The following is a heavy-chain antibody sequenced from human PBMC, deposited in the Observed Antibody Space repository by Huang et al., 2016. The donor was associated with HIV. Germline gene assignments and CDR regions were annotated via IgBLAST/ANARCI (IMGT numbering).Heavy chain of an antibody. V-gene: IGHV3-49*05. D-gene: IGHD3-22*01. CDR3: TRDSVYPNYYDGSGFYFDY. Sequence: EVQFVESGGGLVKPGRSLRLSCTASGFTFGNYGMSWFRQAPGNGLECVGFIRSKEYSETTEYAASVKGRFTISRDDSKSIAYLQMNSLKPEDTAVYYCTRDSVYPNYYDGSGFYFDYWGQGTLVTVSS. CDR2: IRSKEYSETT. J-gene: IGHJ4*02. CDR1: GFTFGNYG.